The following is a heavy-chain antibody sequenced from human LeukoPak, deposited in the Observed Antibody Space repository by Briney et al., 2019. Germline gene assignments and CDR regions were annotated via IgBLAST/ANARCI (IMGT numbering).Heavy chain of an antibody. Sequence: GGSLRPSCAASGFTFDEYAMHWVRQAPGKGLEWVSGITWDSALIDYADSVKGPFTISRDTATNSLYLQMNSLKAEDTAFYYCAKVGIFGLVTYYFDYWGQGALVTVSS. CDR1: GFTFDEYA. CDR2: ITWDSALI. J-gene: IGHJ4*02. CDR3: AKVGIFGLVTYYFDY. D-gene: IGHD3/OR15-3a*01. V-gene: IGHV3-9*01.